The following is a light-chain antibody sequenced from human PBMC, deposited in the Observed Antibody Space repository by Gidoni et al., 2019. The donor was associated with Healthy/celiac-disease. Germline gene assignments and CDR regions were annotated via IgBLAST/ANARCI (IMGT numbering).Light chain of an antibody. Sequence: IQLTQSPSSLSASVGDRVTITCRASQGISSDLAWYQQKPGKAPKLLIYAASTLQSGVPSRFIVSGSGTDFTLTISSLQPEDFSTYYCQLLNSYPLYTFGQGTKLEIK. CDR1: QGISSD. V-gene: IGKV1-9*01. CDR2: AAS. CDR3: QLLNSYPLYT. J-gene: IGKJ2*01.